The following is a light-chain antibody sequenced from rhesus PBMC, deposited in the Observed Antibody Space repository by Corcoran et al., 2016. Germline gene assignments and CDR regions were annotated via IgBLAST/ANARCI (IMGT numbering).Light chain of an antibody. Sequence: DIQMTQSPSSLSASVGDRVTITCQASQSLRNYLNWYQQKAGKIPKLLIYRASSLQSGIPSRFCGSGSATDFTLTSRSLQPEDFATYYCQQGYSYPLTFGGGTKVELK. CDR1: QSLRNY. CDR2: RAS. J-gene: IGKJ4*01. CDR3: QQGYSYPLT. V-gene: IGKV1S9*01.